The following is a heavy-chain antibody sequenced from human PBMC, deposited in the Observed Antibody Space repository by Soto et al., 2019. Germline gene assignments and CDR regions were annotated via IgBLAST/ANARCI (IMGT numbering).Heavy chain of an antibody. V-gene: IGHV4-61*01. Sequence: PSETLSLTCTVSGGSVRSGSYYWSWIRQPPGKGLEWIGYIYYSGTTNYNPSLKSRVTISVDTSKNQFSLKLSSVTAADTAVYYCARDMVGLGNYYYYYMDVWGKGTTVTVSS. D-gene: IGHD3-10*01. CDR2: IYYSGTT. CDR3: ARDMVGLGNYYYYYMDV. CDR1: GGSVRSGSYY. J-gene: IGHJ6*03.